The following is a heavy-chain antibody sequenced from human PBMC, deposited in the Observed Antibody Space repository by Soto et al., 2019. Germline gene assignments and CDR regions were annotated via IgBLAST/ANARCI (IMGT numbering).Heavy chain of an antibody. CDR1: GFTLSDVW. D-gene: IGHD2-2*01. J-gene: IGHJ4*02. V-gene: IGHV3-7*04. CDR2: IRQDGSEK. CDR3: AREIVVARGASYFDY. Sequence: PGGSLRLSCAVSGFTLSDVWMTWVRQAPGKGLEWVGNIRQDGSEKNYVDSVKGRFTISRDNAKNSLYLQMNSLRAEDTAVYYCAREIVVARGASYFDYWGPGTLVTVSS.